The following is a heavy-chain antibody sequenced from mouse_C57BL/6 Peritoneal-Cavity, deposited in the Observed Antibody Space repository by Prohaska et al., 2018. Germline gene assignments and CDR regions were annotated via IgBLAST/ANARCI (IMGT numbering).Heavy chain of an antibody. V-gene: IGHV4-1*01. CDR2: INPDSSTI. J-gene: IGHJ1*03. Sequence: EVKLLQSGGGLVQPGGSLKLSCAASGIDFSRYWMSWVRRAPGKGLEWMGEINPDSSTINYAPSLKDKFNISRDNAKNTLYLQMSKVRSEDTALYYCASTDWYFDVWGTGTTVTVSS. D-gene: IGHD1-1*01. CDR1: GIDFSRYW. CDR3: ASTDWYFDV.